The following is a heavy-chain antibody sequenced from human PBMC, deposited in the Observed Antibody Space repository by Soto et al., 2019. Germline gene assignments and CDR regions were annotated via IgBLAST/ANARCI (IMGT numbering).Heavy chain of an antibody. V-gene: IGHV3-23*01. Sequence: EVQLLECGGGLVQPGGSLRLSCAASGFTFSSYAMSWVRQAPGKGLEWVSAISGSGGSTYYADSVKGRFTISRDNSKNTLYLQMNSLRAEDTAVYYCAKGNDYYDSSGYYFDAFDIWGQGTMVTVSS. CDR3: AKGNDYYDSSGYYFDAFDI. D-gene: IGHD3-22*01. J-gene: IGHJ3*02. CDR1: GFTFSSYA. CDR2: ISGSGGST.